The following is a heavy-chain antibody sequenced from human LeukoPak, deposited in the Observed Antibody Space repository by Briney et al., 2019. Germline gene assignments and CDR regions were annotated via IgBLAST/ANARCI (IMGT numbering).Heavy chain of an antibody. Sequence: SETLSLTCTASGGSISSNYWSWIRQPAGKGLEWIGRIYTSGSSNYNPSLRSRVTMSVDTSKNQFSLKLSSVTAADTAVYYCARDLNRGCSSASCHSPFDYWGQGTLVTVSS. V-gene: IGHV4-4*07. J-gene: IGHJ4*02. CDR1: GGSISSNY. CDR2: IYTSGSS. CDR3: ARDLNRGCSSASCHSPFDY. D-gene: IGHD2-2*01.